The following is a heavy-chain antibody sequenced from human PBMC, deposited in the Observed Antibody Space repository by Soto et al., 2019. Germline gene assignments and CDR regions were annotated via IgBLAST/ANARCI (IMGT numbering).Heavy chain of an antibody. D-gene: IGHD4-17*01. CDR2: IYYSGST. CDR1: GGSISSSSYY. CDR3: ARHIAVTIYRVPNWFDP. J-gene: IGHJ5*02. Sequence: QLQLQESGPGLVKPSETLSLTCTVSGGSISSSSYYWGWIRQPPGKGLEWIGSIYYSGSTYYNPSLKSRVTRSVDTSKNQFSLKLSSVTAADTAVYYCARHIAVTIYRVPNWFDPWGQGTLVTVSS. V-gene: IGHV4-39*01.